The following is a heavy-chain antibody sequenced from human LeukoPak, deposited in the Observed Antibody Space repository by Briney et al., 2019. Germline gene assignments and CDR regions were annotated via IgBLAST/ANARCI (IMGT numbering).Heavy chain of an antibody. CDR1: GFTFSSYW. CDR2: INSDGSST. Sequence: GGSLRLSCAASGFTFSSYWMHWVRQAPGKGLVWVSRINSDGSSTSYADSVKGRFTISRDNAKNTLYLQMNSLRAEDTAVYYCARDQRIGGRYCSSTSCYPPDYWSQGTLVTVSS. D-gene: IGHD2-2*01. CDR3: ARDQRIGGRYCSSTSCYPPDY. J-gene: IGHJ4*02. V-gene: IGHV3-74*01.